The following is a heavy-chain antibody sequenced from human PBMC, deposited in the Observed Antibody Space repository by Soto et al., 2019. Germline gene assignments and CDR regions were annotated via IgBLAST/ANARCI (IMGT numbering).Heavy chain of an antibody. J-gene: IGHJ4*02. Sequence: QVQLVQSGAEVKKPGSSVKDSCKASGGTFSSYIISWVRQAPGQGLEWMGRIIPIVDIANYAQKFQGRVTITADKSTSTAYMELSSLRSEDTAVYYCTSSGDSGYDYYFDYWGQGTLVTVSS. CDR1: GGTFSSYI. V-gene: IGHV1-69*02. CDR3: TSSGDSGYDYYFDY. CDR2: IIPIVDIA. D-gene: IGHD5-12*01.